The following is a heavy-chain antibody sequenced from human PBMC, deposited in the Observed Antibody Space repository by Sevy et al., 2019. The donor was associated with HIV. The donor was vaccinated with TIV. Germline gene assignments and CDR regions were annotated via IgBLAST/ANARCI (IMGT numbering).Heavy chain of an antibody. V-gene: IGHV3-33*06. D-gene: IGHD3-10*01. CDR3: AKAPYYYGSGSYPDY. Sequence: GGSLRLSCAASGFTFSSYGMHWVRQAPGKGLEWVAVIWYDGTNKYYTDSVKGRFTISRDNSKNTLYLQMNSLRAEDTAIYYCAKAPYYYGSGSYPDYWGQGTLVTVSS. J-gene: IGHJ4*02. CDR1: GFTFSSYG. CDR2: IWYDGTNK.